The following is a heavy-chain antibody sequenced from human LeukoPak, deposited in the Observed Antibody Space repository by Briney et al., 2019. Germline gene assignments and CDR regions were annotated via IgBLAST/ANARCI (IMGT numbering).Heavy chain of an antibody. D-gene: IGHD3-22*01. CDR2: ISGSGGST. Sequence: GGSLRLSCAASGFTFSNAWMNWVRQAPGKGLEWVSAISGSGGSTYYADSVKGRFTISRDNSKNTLYVQMSSLRAEDTAVYYCARAPDSSAYSFFFDYWGQGTLVTVSS. J-gene: IGHJ4*02. V-gene: IGHV3-23*01. CDR1: GFTFSNAW. CDR3: ARAPDSSAYSFFFDY.